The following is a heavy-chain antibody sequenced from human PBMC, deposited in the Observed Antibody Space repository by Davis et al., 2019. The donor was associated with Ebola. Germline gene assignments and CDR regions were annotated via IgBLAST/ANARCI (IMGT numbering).Heavy chain of an antibody. D-gene: IGHD3-3*01. Sequence: SETLSLTCTVSGGSISSGDYYWSWIRQPPGKGLEWIGYIYYSGSTYYNPSLKSRVTISVDTSKNQFSLKLSSVTAADTAVYYCARGKKRYYDFWSGTMDVWGQGTTVTVSS. J-gene: IGHJ6*02. CDR3: ARGKKRYYDFWSGTMDV. CDR2: IYYSGST. V-gene: IGHV4-30-4*01. CDR1: GGSISSGDYY.